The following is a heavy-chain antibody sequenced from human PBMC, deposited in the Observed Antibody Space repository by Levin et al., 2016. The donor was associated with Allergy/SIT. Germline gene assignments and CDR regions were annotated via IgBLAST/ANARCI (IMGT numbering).Heavy chain of an antibody. V-gene: IGHV3-30*18. D-gene: IGHD5-18*01. Sequence: WIRQPPGKGLEWVAVISYDGSNKYYADSVKGRFTISRDNSKNTLYLQMNSLRAEDTAVYYCAKSSRGYSYGPSDYWGQGTLVTVSS. CDR3: AKSSRGYSYGPSDY. CDR2: ISYDGSNK. J-gene: IGHJ4*02.